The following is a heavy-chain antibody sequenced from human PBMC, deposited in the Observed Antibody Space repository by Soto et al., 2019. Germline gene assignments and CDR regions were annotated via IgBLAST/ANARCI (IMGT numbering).Heavy chain of an antibody. Sequence: QVQLVQSGAEVKKPGASVKVSCKTSGYTFTNHGINWVRQAPGQGLEWMGWINPYNANVNYAQKLQGRVTMTTDTSTSTAYVDLRSLTSDATAVYYCARDRVAGIRGEAFDVGGQGTMVTVSS. V-gene: IGHV1-18*04. D-gene: IGHD3-16*01. CDR1: GYTFTNHG. CDR3: ARDRVAGIRGEAFDV. CDR2: INPYNANV. J-gene: IGHJ3*01.